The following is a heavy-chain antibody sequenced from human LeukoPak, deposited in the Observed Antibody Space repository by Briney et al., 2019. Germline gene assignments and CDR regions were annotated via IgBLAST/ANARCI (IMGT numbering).Heavy chain of an antibody. CDR1: GYSFTSYW. D-gene: IGHD6-13*01. CDR3: ASSIAAAGTGFDY. V-gene: IGHV5-51*01. CDR2: IYPGDPDT. Sequence: GESLKISCKGSGYSFTSYWIGWVRQMPGKGLEWMGIIYPGDPDTRYSPSFQGQVTISADKSISTAYLQWSSLKASDTAMYYCASSIAAAGTGFDYWGQGTLVTVSS. J-gene: IGHJ4*02.